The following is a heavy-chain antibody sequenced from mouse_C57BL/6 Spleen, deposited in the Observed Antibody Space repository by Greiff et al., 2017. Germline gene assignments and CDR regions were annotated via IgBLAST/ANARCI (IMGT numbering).Heavy chain of an antibody. Sequence: VQLQQSGPELVKPGASVKISCKASGYAFSSSWMNWVKQRPGKGLEWIGRIYPGDGDTNYNGKFKGKATLTADKSSSTAYMQLSSLTSEDSAVYFCARAGSGTGGDFDYWGQGTTLTVSS. V-gene: IGHV1-82*01. CDR1: GYAFSSSW. J-gene: IGHJ2*01. CDR3: ARAGSGTGGDFDY. D-gene: IGHD2-14*01. CDR2: IYPGDGDT.